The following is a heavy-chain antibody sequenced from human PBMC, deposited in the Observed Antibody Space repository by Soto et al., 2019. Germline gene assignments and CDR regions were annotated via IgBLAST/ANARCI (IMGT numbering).Heavy chain of an antibody. J-gene: IGHJ6*02. Sequence: ASVKVSCKASGYTFTGYYMHWVRQAPGQGLEWMGWIDPNSGGTNYAQKFQGWVTMTRDTSISTAYMELSRLRSDDTAVYYCARDSSSWSSDGMDVWGQGTTVTVSS. CDR2: IDPNSGGT. CDR1: GYTFTGYY. CDR3: ARDSSSWSSDGMDV. D-gene: IGHD6-13*01. V-gene: IGHV1-2*04.